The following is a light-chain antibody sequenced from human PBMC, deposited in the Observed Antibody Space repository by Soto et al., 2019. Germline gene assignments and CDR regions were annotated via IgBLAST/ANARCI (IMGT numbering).Light chain of an antibody. V-gene: IGKV1-5*03. Sequence: DVQMTQSPPTLSASVGGRVTITCRASRSVGTWLAWYQQKPGRAPNLLIYKTSTLKRGVPSRFSGSGSGTEFSLTINDLQPDDFATYYCEQYNEYFRTFGPGTKV. CDR3: EQYNEYFRT. J-gene: IGKJ1*01. CDR1: RSVGTW. CDR2: KTS.